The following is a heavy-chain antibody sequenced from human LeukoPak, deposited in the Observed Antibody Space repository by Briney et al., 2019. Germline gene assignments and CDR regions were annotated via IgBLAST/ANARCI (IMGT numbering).Heavy chain of an antibody. J-gene: IGHJ4*02. CDR3: ARSLGVGYDY. CDR1: GFTSSNYD. CDR2: IGTAGDT. D-gene: IGHD3-16*01. Sequence: PGGSLRLSCAASGFTSSNYDMHWVRQAAGKGLEWVSAIGTAGDTYYPGSVKGRFTISRENAKNSLYLQMNNLRAGDTAVYYCARSLGVGYDYWGQGTLVTVSS. V-gene: IGHV3-13*01.